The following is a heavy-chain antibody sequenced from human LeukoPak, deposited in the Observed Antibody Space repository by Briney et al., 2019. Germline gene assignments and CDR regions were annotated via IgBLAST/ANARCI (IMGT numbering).Heavy chain of an antibody. Sequence: SETLSLTCTVSGGSIRSYYWSWIRQPPGKGLEWIGYIYYSGSTNYNPSLKSRVTISVDTSKNQFSLKLSSVTAADTAVYYCARYYYDSSGYYYTYYFDYWGQGTLVTVAS. D-gene: IGHD3-22*01. CDR2: IYYSGST. V-gene: IGHV4-59*01. J-gene: IGHJ4*02. CDR1: GGSIRSYY. CDR3: ARYYYDSSGYYYTYYFDY.